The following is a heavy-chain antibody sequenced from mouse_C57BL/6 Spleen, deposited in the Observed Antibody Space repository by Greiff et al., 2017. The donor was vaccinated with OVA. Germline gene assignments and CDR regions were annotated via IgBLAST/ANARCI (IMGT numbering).Heavy chain of an antibody. CDR1: GYAFTNYL. D-gene: IGHD1-1*01. V-gene: IGHV1-54*01. CDR3: ARGDSSFTMDY. CDR2: INPGSGGT. J-gene: IGHJ4*01. Sequence: QVQLKESGAELVRPGTSVKVSCKASGYAFTNYLIEWVKQRPGQGLEWIGVINPGSGGTNYNEKFKGKATLTADKSSSTAYMQLSSLTSEDSAVYFCARGDSSFTMDYWGQGTSVTVSS.